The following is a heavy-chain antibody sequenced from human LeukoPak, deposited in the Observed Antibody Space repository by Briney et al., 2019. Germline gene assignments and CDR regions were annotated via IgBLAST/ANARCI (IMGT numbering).Heavy chain of an antibody. Sequence: SVKVSCKPSGGALSGYALIWVQQAPGQGLEWMGRILPFFNSTNYAQKFRDRVTFYADMSTNTVYMEVNSLTSDDTAMYYCARDPFGAYTGHWGQGTLVSVSS. V-gene: IGHV1-69*06. D-gene: IGHD4-17*01. CDR1: GGALSGYA. J-gene: IGHJ4*02. CDR3: ARDPFGAYTGH. CDR2: ILPFFNST.